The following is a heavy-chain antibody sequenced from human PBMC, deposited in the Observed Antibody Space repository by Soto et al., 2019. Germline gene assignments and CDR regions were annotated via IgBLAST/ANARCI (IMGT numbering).Heavy chain of an antibody. CDR3: ARGYNDGSGRGRSMDV. CDR1: GGSVSSGSYY. V-gene: IGHV4-61*01. Sequence: QVQLQESGPGLVKPSETLSLTCTVSGGSVSSGSYYWSWIRQPPGKGLEWIGHISHSGSTSYNPTLTSRVTIPVDTSKNQVHLRLSSGLAAGTAVYYCARGYNDGSGRGRSMDVW. D-gene: IGHD3-10*01. J-gene: IGHJ6*01. CDR2: ISHSGST.